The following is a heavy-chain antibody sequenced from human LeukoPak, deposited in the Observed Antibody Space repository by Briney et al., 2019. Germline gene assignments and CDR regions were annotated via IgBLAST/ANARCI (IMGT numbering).Heavy chain of an antibody. J-gene: IGHJ4*02. CDR3: ARGGLYGYDVFDY. Sequence: PGGSLRLSCAASGFTFSSYEMNWVRQAPGKGLEWVSYISGSGRTMSYADSVKGRFTISRDNAKNSLYLQMNSLRVEDTAVYHFARGGLYGYDVFDYWGQGTLVTVSS. CDR1: GFTFSSYE. D-gene: IGHD5-12*01. CDR2: ISGSGRTM. V-gene: IGHV3-48*03.